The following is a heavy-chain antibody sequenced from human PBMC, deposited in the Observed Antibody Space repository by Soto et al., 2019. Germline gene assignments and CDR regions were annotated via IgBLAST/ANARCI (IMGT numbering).Heavy chain of an antibody. Sequence: SETLSLTCAVYGGSFSGYYWGWIRQPPGKGLEWVGCIYYSGSTNYNPSLKSRVTISKDTSKNQFSLKLTSVTAADTAVYYCARGVYWGFVDYWGQGTLVTVSS. CDR2: IYYSGST. CDR1: GGSFSGYY. V-gene: IGHV4-34*11. CDR3: ARGVYWGFVDY. J-gene: IGHJ4*02. D-gene: IGHD7-27*01.